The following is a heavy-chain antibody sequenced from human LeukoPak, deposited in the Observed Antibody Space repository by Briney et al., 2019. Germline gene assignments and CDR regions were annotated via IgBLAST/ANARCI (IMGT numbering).Heavy chain of an antibody. Sequence: PGGSLRLSCAASGFTFSSYGMHWVRQAPGKGLEWVAVIPYDGSNKYYADSVKGRVTISRDNSKNTLYLQMNSLRAEDTAVYYCAKDQDDYYGSGSYYNPLDYWGQGTLVTVSS. CDR1: GFTFSSYG. CDR3: AKDQDDYYGSGSYYNPLDY. D-gene: IGHD3-10*01. CDR2: IPYDGSNK. V-gene: IGHV3-30*18. J-gene: IGHJ4*02.